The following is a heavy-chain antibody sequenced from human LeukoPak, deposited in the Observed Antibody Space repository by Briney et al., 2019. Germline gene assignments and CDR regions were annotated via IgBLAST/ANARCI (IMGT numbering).Heavy chain of an antibody. V-gene: IGHV4-59*01. CDR1: GGSIRSYY. J-gene: IGHJ4*02. D-gene: IGHD2-15*01. CDR2: IYYSGST. Sequence: SETLSLTCTVSGGSIRSYYWSWIRQPPGKGLEWIGYIYYSGSTNYNPSLKSRVTISVDTSKNQFYLKLSPVTAADTAVYYCARDRRSGEDSNFWGQGTLVTVSS. CDR3: ARDRRSGEDSNF.